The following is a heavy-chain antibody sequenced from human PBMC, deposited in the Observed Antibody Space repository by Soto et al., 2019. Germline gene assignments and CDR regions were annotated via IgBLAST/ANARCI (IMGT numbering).Heavy chain of an antibody. CDR3: AREDGSGSYPFY. D-gene: IGHD3-10*01. Sequence: QVQLVQSGAEVKKPGSSVKVSCKASGGTFSSYGISWVRQAPGQGLEWMGGINPIFGTANYAQKFQGRVTITADKSTSTAYMELSSLRSEDTAVYYYAREDGSGSYPFYWGQGTLVTVSS. V-gene: IGHV1-69*06. CDR1: GGTFSSYG. CDR2: INPIFGTA. J-gene: IGHJ4*02.